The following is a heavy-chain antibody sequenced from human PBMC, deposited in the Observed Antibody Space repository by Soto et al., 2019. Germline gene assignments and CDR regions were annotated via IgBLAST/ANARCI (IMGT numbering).Heavy chain of an antibody. CDR3: AKDRNYYGAGSSAKATRY. CDR2: ILYDGSNK. CDR1: GFTFTSYG. J-gene: IGHJ1*01. V-gene: IGHV3-30*02. Sequence: GGSLSLSCAASGFTFTSYGMHWVRQAQGKGLEWVAVILYDGSNKYYADSVKGRFTISRDNSKNTLYLQMNSLRAEDTAVYYCAKDRNYYGAGSSAKATRYWGQGTLVTVSS. D-gene: IGHD3-10*01.